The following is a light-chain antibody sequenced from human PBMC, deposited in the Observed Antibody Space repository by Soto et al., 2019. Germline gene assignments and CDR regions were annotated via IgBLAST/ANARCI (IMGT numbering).Light chain of an antibody. Sequence: QSVLTQSPSASASLGPSVKITCTLSSGHSSYAIACHQQQPEKGTRYLMKLNSDGSHSKGDVIPDRFSGSSSGAERYLTIAILQSEDEADYYCQTWGTGPWVFGGGTKLTVL. J-gene: IGLJ3*02. CDR1: SGHSSYA. V-gene: IGLV4-69*01. CDR2: LNSDGSH. CDR3: QTWGTGPWV.